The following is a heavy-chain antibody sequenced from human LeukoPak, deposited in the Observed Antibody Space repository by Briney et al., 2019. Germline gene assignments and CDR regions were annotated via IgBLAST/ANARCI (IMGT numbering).Heavy chain of an antibody. CDR3: ARRTYYYDSSGRRGYYFDY. D-gene: IGHD3-22*01. Sequence: SETLSLTCAVYGGSFSGYYWSWIRQPPGKGLEWIGEIKHSGSTNYNPSLKSRVTISVDTSKNQFSLKLSSVTAADTAVYYCARRTYYYDSSGRRGYYFDYWGQGTLVTVSS. J-gene: IGHJ4*02. CDR1: GGSFSGYY. CDR2: IKHSGST. V-gene: IGHV4-34*01.